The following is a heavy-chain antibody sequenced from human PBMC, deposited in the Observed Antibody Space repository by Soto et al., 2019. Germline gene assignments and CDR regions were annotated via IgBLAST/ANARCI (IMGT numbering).Heavy chain of an antibody. D-gene: IGHD5-12*01. Sequence: GGSLRLSCAASGFTFSGSAMHWVRQASGKGLEWIGRIRSKANSYATAYAASVKGRFTISRDDSKNTAYLQMNSLKTEDTAVNYCTTIVATIPWGQGTLVTVSS. V-gene: IGHV3-73*01. CDR2: IRSKANSYAT. J-gene: IGHJ5*02. CDR1: GFTFSGSA. CDR3: TTIVATIP.